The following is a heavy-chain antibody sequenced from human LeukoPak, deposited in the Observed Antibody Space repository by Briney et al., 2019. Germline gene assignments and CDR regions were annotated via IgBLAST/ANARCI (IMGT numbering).Heavy chain of an antibody. D-gene: IGHD3-3*01. V-gene: IGHV1-69*13. J-gene: IGHJ5*02. Sequence: SVKVSCKASGGTFSSYAISWVRQAPGQGLEWMGGIIPIFGTANYAQKFQGRVTITADESTSTAYMELSSLRSEDTAVYYCAESITIFGVVLDPWFDPWDQGTLVTVSS. CDR1: GGTFSSYA. CDR2: IIPIFGTA. CDR3: AESITIFGVVLDPWFDP.